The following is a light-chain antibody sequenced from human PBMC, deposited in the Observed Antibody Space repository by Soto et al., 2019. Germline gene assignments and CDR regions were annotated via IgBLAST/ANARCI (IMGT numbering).Light chain of an antibody. Sequence: EIVMTQSPATLSVSPGERATLSCRASQSVSSNLAWYQQKPGPAPRLLIYGASTRATRIPARFRGSGSGTEFTLPISSLKSEDFAGYYCQQYNIWPPWTFGQGTKVEIK. V-gene: IGKV3-15*01. CDR3: QQYNIWPPWT. CDR2: GAS. CDR1: QSVSSN. J-gene: IGKJ1*01.